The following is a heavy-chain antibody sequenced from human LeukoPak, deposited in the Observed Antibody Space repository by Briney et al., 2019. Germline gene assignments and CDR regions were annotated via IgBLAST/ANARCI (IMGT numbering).Heavy chain of an antibody. V-gene: IGHV4-34*01. CDR1: GGSFSGYY. CDR2: INHSGST. CDR3: ARGSRYYDSSGYRRGWFDP. Sequence: SETLSLTCAVYGGSFSGYYWSWIRQPPGKGLEWIGEINHSGSTNYNPSLKSRVTISVDTSKNQFSLKLSSVTAADTAVYYRARGSRYYDSSGYRRGWFDPWGQGTLVTVSS. J-gene: IGHJ5*02. D-gene: IGHD3-22*01.